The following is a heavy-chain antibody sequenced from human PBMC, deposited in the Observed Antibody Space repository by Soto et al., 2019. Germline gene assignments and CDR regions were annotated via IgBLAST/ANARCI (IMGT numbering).Heavy chain of an antibody. CDR2: IWYDGSNK. D-gene: IGHD5-12*01. V-gene: IGHV3-33*01. CDR1: GFTFSSYG. Sequence: GGSLRLSCAASGFTFSSYGMHWVRQAPGKGLEWVAVIWYDGSNKYYADSVKGRFTISRDNSKNTLYLQMNSLRAEDTAVYYCARDGAEMATIMLGYWGQGTLVTVSS. J-gene: IGHJ4*02. CDR3: ARDGAEMATIMLGY.